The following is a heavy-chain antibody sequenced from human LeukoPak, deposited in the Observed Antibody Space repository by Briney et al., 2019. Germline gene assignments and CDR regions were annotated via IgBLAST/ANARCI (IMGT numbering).Heavy chain of an antibody. CDR1: GFTFSSYS. D-gene: IGHD2-2*01. CDR2: ISTSSSYV. Sequence: PGGSLRLSCAASGFTFSSYSMNWVRQAPGKGLEWVSSISTSSSYVYYADSVKGRFTISRENARNSVYLQMNSLRAEDTALYYCARGDIVVVPAAMLGYWGQGTLVTVSS. V-gene: IGHV3-21*04. CDR3: ARGDIVVVPAAMLGY. J-gene: IGHJ4*02.